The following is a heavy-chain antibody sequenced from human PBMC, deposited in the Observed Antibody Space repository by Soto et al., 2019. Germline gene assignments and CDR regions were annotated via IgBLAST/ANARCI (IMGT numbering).Heavy chain of an antibody. CDR2: IIPIFGTA. D-gene: IGHD3-10*02. CDR1: GGIFTRYD. V-gene: IGHV1-69*01. Sequence: QVQLVQSGAEVKTPGSSVKVSCKASGGIFTRYDIRWVRQAPGQGLEWMGAIIPIFGTANYAQKVQGRVTITADATTSTAYMELSSPRSEDTAMYYCAINEGRDVSTFDYWGPGTLVTVSS. J-gene: IGHJ4*02. CDR3: AINEGRDVSTFDY.